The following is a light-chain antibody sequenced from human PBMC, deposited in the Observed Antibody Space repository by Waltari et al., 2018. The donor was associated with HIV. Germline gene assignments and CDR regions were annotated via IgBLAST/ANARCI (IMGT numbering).Light chain of an antibody. V-gene: IGLV2-8*01. Sequence: QSALTQPPSASGSLGQSVTISCTGTSSDVGGYEYVSWYQQHPDKAPKLIIYEVSKRPSGVPDRFSGSKSDHPASLTVAGLQDDDEAHYYCASYGDTNRVLFGGGTRVTVL. CDR2: EVS. CDR3: ASYGDTNRVL. CDR1: SSDVGGYEY. J-gene: IGLJ6*01.